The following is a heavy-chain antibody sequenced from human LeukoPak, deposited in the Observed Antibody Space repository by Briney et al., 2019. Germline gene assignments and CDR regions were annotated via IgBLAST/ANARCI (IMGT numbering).Heavy chain of an antibody. CDR2: INPNSGGT. Sequence: ASVKVSCKASGYTFTDYYMHWVRQAPGQGLEWMGWINPNSGGTNHAQNFQGRVTMTRDTSITTAYMELSRLKSDDAAVYYCARTITVVTPIDYWGQGTLVTVSS. J-gene: IGHJ4*02. D-gene: IGHD4-23*01. V-gene: IGHV1-2*02. CDR1: GYTFTDYY. CDR3: ARTITVVTPIDY.